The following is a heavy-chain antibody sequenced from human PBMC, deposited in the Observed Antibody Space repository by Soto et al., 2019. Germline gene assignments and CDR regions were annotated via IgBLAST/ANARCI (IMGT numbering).Heavy chain of an antibody. CDR2: IYHSGST. D-gene: IGHD6-19*01. CDR3: ARDSIIAVAARGYYDMDA. J-gene: IGHJ6*02. Sequence: SETLSLTCAVSGGSISSSNWWSWVRQPPGKGLEWIGEIYHSGSTNYNPSLKSRVTISVDKSKNQFSLKLSSVTAADTAVYYCARDSIIAVAARGYYDMDAWGQGTTVTV. CDR1: GGSISSSNW. V-gene: IGHV4-4*02.